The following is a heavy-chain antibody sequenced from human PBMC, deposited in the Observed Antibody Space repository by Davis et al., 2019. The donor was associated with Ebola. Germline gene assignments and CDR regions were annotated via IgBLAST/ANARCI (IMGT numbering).Heavy chain of an antibody. CDR2: IRSKANSYAT. J-gene: IGHJ4*02. V-gene: IGHV3-73*01. CDR3: TSSSPDY. Sequence: GESLKISCAASGFTFSGSAMHWVRQASGKGLEWVGRIRSKANSYATAYAASVKGRFTISRDDSKNTAYLQMNSLKTEDTAVYYCTSSSPDYWGQGTLVIVSS. D-gene: IGHD6-6*01. CDR1: GFTFSGSA.